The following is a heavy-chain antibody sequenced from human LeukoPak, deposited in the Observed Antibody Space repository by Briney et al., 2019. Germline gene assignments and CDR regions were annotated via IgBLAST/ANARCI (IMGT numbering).Heavy chain of an antibody. CDR1: GGSISSYY. D-gene: IGHD6-19*01. CDR2: IYYSGST. V-gene: IGHV4-59*12. J-gene: IGHJ4*02. Sequence: PSETLSLTCTVSGGSISSYYWSWIRQPPGRGLEWIGYIYYSGSTNYNPSLKSRVTISVDTSKNQFSLKLSSVTAADTAVYYCARERAPGIAVAGTNYFDYWGQGTLVTVSS. CDR3: ARERAPGIAVAGTNYFDY.